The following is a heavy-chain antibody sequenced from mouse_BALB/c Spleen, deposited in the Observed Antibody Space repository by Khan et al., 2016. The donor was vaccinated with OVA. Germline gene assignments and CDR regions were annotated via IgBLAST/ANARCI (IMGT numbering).Heavy chain of an antibody. D-gene: IGHD1-1*01. V-gene: IGHV3-2*02. CDR2: ISYSGFT. CDR3: ASSNYYGYYFDY. CDR1: GYSITSGYA. Sequence: EVQLQESGPGLVKPSQSLSLTCTVTGYSITSGYAWNWIRQFPGNKLEWMGYISYSGFTNYNPSLKSRISITRDTSKNQFFLQLSSVTSEDTATXYCASSNYYGYYFDYWGQGATLTVSS. J-gene: IGHJ2*01.